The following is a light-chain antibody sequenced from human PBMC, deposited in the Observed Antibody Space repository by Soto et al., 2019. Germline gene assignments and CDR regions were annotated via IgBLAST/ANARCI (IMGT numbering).Light chain of an antibody. CDR1: SSDVGGYNY. CDR2: DVS. J-gene: IGLJ1*01. CDR3: SSYTSSSTPFV. V-gene: IGLV2-14*01. Sequence: HSALTQPASVSGFPGQSSTISCTRTSSDVGGYNYVSWYQQHPGKAPKLMIYDVSNRPSGVSNRFSGSKSGNTASLTISGLQAEDEADYYCSSYTSSSTPFVFGTGTKVTV.